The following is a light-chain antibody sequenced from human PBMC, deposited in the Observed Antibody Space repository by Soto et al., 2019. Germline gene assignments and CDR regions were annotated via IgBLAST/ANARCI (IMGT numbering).Light chain of an antibody. CDR3: SSYTSSSTLV. Sequence: QSVLTQPASVSGSPGQSITISCTGTSSDVGGYNYVSWYQQHPGKAPKFMIYDVSNRPSGVSNRFSGSKSGNTASLTISGLQAEDEADYYCSSYTSSSTLVFGGGTKVT. J-gene: IGLJ2*01. CDR1: SSDVGGYNY. V-gene: IGLV2-14*01. CDR2: DVS.